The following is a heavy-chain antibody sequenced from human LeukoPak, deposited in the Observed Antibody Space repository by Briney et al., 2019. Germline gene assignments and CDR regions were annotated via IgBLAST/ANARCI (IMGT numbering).Heavy chain of an antibody. CDR2: IYSSGTT. J-gene: IGHJ4*02. CDR3: GRRPAVDGPIDS. D-gene: IGHD3/OR15-3a*01. Sequence: SETLSLTCVVSGGSLHRSFWTWVRQPPGKGLEWIGLIYSSGTTDYSPSLKSRLTISIDTSKNQFSLRLASVTTADAAVYYCGRRPAVDGPIDSWGQGTLVAVSS. CDR1: GGSLHRSF. V-gene: IGHV4-59*01.